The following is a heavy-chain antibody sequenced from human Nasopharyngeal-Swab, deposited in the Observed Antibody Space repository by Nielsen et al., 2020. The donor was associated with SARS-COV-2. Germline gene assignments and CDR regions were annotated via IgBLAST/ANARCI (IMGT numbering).Heavy chain of an antibody. V-gene: IGHV1-69*13. CDR3: ARSGYSNSDIDY. Sequence: SVKVSCKASGGTFSSYAISWVRQAPGQGLEWMGGIIPIFGTADYAQKFQDRVTITADESTSIAYMELSSLRSEDTAVYYCARSGYSNSDIDYWGQGTLVTVSS. CDR1: GGTFSSYA. D-gene: IGHD6-6*01. CDR2: IIPIFGTA. J-gene: IGHJ4*02.